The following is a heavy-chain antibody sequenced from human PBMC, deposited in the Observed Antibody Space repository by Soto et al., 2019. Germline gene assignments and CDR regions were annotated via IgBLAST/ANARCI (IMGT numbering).Heavy chain of an antibody. CDR1: GVTFSSYR. J-gene: IGHJ4*01. V-gene: IGHV3-7*03. D-gene: IGHD2-15*01. CDR2: IKQDGSET. Sequence: GGSLRLSCAASGVTFSSYRMTWVRQAPGKGLEWVANIKQDGSETFYVDSVKGRFTISRDNAKNSLYLHMNSLGAEDTAMYYCAREDSVSSYYSQWGHGTLVTVSS. CDR3: AREDSVSSYYSQ.